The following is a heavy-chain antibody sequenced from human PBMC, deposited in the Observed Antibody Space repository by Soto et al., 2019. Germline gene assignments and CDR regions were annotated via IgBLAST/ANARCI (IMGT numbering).Heavy chain of an antibody. J-gene: IGHJ6*02. CDR3: ARDPTIFGAEAYYYYGMDV. V-gene: IGHV6-1*01. Sequence: SQTLSLTCAISGDSVSSNSAAWNWIRQSPSRGLEWLGRTYYRSKWYNDYAVSVKSRITINPDTSKSQFSLQLNSVTPEDTAVYYCARDPTIFGAEAYYYYGMDVWGQGTTVTVSS. D-gene: IGHD3-3*01. CDR2: TYYRSKWYN. CDR1: GDSVSSNSAA.